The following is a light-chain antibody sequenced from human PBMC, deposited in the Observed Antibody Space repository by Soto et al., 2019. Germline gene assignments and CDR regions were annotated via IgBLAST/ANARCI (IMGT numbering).Light chain of an antibody. V-gene: IGLV2-14*01. CDR1: SSDGGGYNY. Sequence: QSALTQPASVSGSPGQSITISCTGTSSDGGGYNYVSWYQQHPGKAPKLMIYEVSNRPSGVSNRFSVSKSGNTASLTISGLQAEDEADYYCSSYTSSSTLYVFGTGTKLTVL. CDR3: SSYTSSSTLYV. CDR2: EVS. J-gene: IGLJ1*01.